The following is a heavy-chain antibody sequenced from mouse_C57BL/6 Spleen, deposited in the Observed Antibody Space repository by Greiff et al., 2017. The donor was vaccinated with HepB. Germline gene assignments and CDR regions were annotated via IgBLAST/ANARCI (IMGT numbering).Heavy chain of an antibody. D-gene: IGHD1-1*01. J-gene: IGHJ2*01. CDR3: TRVGTTVVPFFDY. Sequence: VQLQQSGAELVRPGASVTLSCKASGYTFTDYEMHWVKQTPVHGLEWIGAIDPETGGTAYNQKFKGKAILTADKSSSTAYMEFRSLTSEDSAVYYCTRVGTTVVPFFDYWGQGTTLTVSS. CDR2: IDPETGGT. CDR1: GYTFTDYE. V-gene: IGHV1-15*01.